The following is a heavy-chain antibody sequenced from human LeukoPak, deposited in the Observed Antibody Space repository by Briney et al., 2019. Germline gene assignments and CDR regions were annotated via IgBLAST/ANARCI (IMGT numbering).Heavy chain of an antibody. Sequence: GGSLRLSCAASGFTFSSYWMHWVRQAPGKGLVWVSRIYRDGSSTNYADSVKGRFTISRDNANNTLYLQMNSLRAEDTAVYYCARAVPGTGAFDIWGQGTMVSVSS. CDR1: GFTFSSYW. V-gene: IGHV3-74*01. CDR2: IYRDGSST. CDR3: ARAVPGTGAFDI. D-gene: IGHD6-19*01. J-gene: IGHJ3*02.